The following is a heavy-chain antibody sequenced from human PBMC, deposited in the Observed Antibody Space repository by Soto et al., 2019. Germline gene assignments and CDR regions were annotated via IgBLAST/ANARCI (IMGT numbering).Heavy chain of an antibody. CDR2: INTGIGTT. CDR1: GYSFTSYA. V-gene: IGHV1-3*04. CDR3: ARGRSSGWYFDY. Sequence: RASVKVSCKASGYSFTSYAIHWVRQAPGQGLEAMGWINTGIGTTKYLQNFQGRVTFTRDTSANTAYMELNSLRSEDTAVYFCARGRSSGWYFDYWGQGTLVTVSS. J-gene: IGHJ4*02. D-gene: IGHD6-19*01.